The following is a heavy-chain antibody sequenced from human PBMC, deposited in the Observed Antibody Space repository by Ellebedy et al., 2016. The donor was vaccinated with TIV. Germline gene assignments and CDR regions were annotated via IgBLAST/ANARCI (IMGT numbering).Heavy chain of an antibody. V-gene: IGHV4-4*02. CDR2: VSHSGNI. CDR3: ARSIGYFSLDY. D-gene: IGHD3-22*01. J-gene: IGHJ4*02. Sequence: SETLSLXXAVSGGSISSSTYWSWVRQPPGEGLEWIGEVSHSGNIKYNPSLESRVTISMDKSKNQFSLRLNSVTAADTAVYYCARSIGYFSLDYWGQGTRVTVSS. CDR1: GGSISSSTY.